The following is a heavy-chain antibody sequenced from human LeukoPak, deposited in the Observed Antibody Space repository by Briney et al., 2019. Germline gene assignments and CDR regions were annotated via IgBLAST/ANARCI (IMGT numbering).Heavy chain of an antibody. V-gene: IGHV3-21*01. CDR3: ARSEHSSSSFDY. CDR1: GFTFSSYS. D-gene: IGHD6-6*01. J-gene: IGHJ4*02. CDR2: ISSSSTHI. Sequence: TGGSLRLSCAASGFTFSSYSMNWVRQAPGKGLEWVSYISSSSTHIYYADSVKGRFTISRDNARNSLYLQMNSLRAEDTAIYYCARSEHSSSSFDYWGQGTLVTVSS.